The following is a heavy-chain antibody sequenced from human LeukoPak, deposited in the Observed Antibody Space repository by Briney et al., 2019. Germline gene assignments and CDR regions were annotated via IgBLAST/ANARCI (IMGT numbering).Heavy chain of an antibody. Sequence: GVSLRLSCAASGFTFSSYSMNWVRQAPGKGLEWVSYMKSCSSHILRRDSVKGRFHLQRQNPKNSVYLQMNSLRDEDTAVYYCARDGEIWFGDNYYFGIDVWGQGTTVTVSS. CDR1: GFTFSSYS. D-gene: IGHD3-10*01. CDR3: ARDGEIWFGDNYYFGIDV. V-gene: IGHV3-21*05. J-gene: IGHJ6*02. CDR2: MKSCSSHI.